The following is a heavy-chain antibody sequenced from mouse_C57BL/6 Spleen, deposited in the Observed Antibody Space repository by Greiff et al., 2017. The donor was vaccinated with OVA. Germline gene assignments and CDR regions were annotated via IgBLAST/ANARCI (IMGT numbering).Heavy chain of an antibody. CDR1: GYTFTEST. D-gene: IGHD2-2*01. CDR3: AGHEEDGCEGTGAWFAD. Sequence: QVQLQQSGAELVKPGASVKLSCKASGYTFTESTIHWVKQRSGQGLAWIGWFYPGSGRIKYTAKFQDKATLTADKSSSTVYMELSRVTYEGSAVYFGAGHEEDGCEGTGAWFADWGQGTLVTVSA. J-gene: IGHJ3*01. CDR2: FYPGSGRI. V-gene: IGHV1-62-2*01.